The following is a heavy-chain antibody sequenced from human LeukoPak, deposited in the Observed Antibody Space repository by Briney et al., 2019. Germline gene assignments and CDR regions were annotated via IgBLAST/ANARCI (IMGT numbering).Heavy chain of an antibody. CDR3: ARHAAIRNYVGSLDS. CDR2: IFHSGST. CDR1: GVSISSSSYY. Sequence: SETLSLTCTVSGVSISSSSYYWGWIRQPPGKGLEWIATIFHSGSTYYNPPLKSRVTISVDTSKNQFSLKVDSLTAADTSVYFCARHAAIRNYVGSLDSWGQGTLVTVSS. V-gene: IGHV4-39*01. D-gene: IGHD4-11*01. J-gene: IGHJ1*01.